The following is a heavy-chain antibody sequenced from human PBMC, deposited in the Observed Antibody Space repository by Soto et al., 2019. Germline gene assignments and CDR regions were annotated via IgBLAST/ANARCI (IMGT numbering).Heavy chain of an antibody. J-gene: IGHJ6*03. CDR3: AREGSSSWNYYYYYMDV. CDR1: GYTFTSYD. V-gene: IGHV1-8*01. CDR2: MNPNSGNT. D-gene: IGHD6-13*01. Sequence: ASVKVSCKSSGYTFTSYDINWVRQATGQGLEWMGWMNPNSGNTGYAQKFQGRVTMTRNTSISTAYMELSSLRSEDTAVYYCAREGSSSWNYYYYYMDVWGKGTTVTVSS.